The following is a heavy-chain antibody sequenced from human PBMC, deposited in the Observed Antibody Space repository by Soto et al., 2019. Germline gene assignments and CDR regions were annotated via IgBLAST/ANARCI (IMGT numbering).Heavy chain of an antibody. CDR3: ARAGCSSTSCYGPGYYYYMDV. Sequence: SVKVSCKASGGTFSSYTISWVRQAPGQGLEWMGRIIPILGIANYAQKFQGRVTITADKSTSTAYMELSSLRSEDTAVYYFARAGCSSTSCYGPGYYYYMDVWGKGTTVTVSS. D-gene: IGHD2-2*01. CDR2: IIPILGIA. J-gene: IGHJ6*03. CDR1: GGTFSSYT. V-gene: IGHV1-69*02.